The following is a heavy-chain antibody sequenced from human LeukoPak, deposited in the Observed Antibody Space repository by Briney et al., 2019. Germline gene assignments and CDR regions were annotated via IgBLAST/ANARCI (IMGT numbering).Heavy chain of an antibody. CDR3: ARVWCSSTSCYLDY. CDR2: INPNSGGT. J-gene: IGHJ4*02. Sequence: ASVKVSCKASGYTFTGYYMHWVRQAPGQGLGWMGWINPNSGGTNYAQKFQGRVTMTRDTSISTAYMELSRLRSDDTAVYYCARVWCSSTSCYLDYWGQGTLVTVSS. V-gene: IGHV1-2*02. CDR1: GYTFTGYY. D-gene: IGHD2-2*01.